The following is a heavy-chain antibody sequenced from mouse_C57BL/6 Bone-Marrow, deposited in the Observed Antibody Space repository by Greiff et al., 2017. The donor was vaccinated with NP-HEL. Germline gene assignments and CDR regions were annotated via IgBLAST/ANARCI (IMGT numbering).Heavy chain of an antibody. D-gene: IGHD1-1*01. CDR2: IFPGSGST. CDR1: GYTFTDYY. V-gene: IGHV1-75*01. J-gene: IGHJ4*01. CDR3: ARWAVVANSPYYYAMDY. Sequence: VQLQQSGPELVKPGASVKISCKASGYTFTDYYINWVKQRPGQGLEWIGWIFPGSGSTYYNEKFKGKATLTVDKSSSTAYMLLSSLTSEDSAVYFCARWAVVANSPYYYAMDYWGQGTSVTVSS.